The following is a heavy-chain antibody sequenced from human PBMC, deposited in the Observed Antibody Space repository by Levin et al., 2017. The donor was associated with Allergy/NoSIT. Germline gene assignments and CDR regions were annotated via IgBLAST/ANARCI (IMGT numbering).Heavy chain of an antibody. Sequence: SQTLSLTCKVSGGSISSGSFYWSWIRQPAAKGLEWIGRIYSSGSANYNPSLKSRVTISVDTSKNQFSLKLSSVTAADTAVYYCARAEVGSEHWGQGTLVTVSS. J-gene: IGHJ4*02. CDR3: ARAEVGSEH. D-gene: IGHD3-10*01. CDR2: IYSSGSA. V-gene: IGHV4-61*02. CDR1: GGSISSGSFY.